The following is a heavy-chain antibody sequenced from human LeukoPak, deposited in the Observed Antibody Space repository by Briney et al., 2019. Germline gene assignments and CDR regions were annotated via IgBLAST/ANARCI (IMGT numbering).Heavy chain of an antibody. CDR1: GYSFTSYW. CDR3: ASHRDDLSSPHAFDI. Sequence: GESLKISCKGSGYSFTSYWIGWVRQMPGKGLEWMGIIYPGYSDTRYSPSFQGQVTISADKSISTAYLQWSSLKASDAAMYYCASHRDDLSSPHAFDIWGQGTMVTVSS. CDR2: IYPGYSDT. J-gene: IGHJ3*02. V-gene: IGHV5-51*01. D-gene: IGHD2/OR15-2a*01.